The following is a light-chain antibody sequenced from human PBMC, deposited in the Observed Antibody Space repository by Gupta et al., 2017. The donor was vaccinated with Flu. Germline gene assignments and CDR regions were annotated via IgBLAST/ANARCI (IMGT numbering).Light chain of an antibody. CDR1: QSVSSN. CDR2: GAS. V-gene: IGKV3-15*01. J-gene: IGKJ4*01. Sequence: EIVITPSPATLSVSPGDRATISCRASQSVSSNLAWYQQKPGQAPRLLIYGASTRATGIPARFSGSGSGTEFTLTISSLQSEDFAGYYCQQYKNCPDSFGGGTKLEIK. CDR3: QQYKNCPDS.